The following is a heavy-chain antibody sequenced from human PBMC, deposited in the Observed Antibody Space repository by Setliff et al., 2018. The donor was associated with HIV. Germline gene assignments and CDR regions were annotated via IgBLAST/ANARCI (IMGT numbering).Heavy chain of an antibody. J-gene: IGHJ4*02. V-gene: IGHV4-38-2*01. CDR1: GYSISSDYY. D-gene: IGHD3-16*01. Sequence: SETLSLTCAVSGYSISSDYYWGWIRQPPGKGLEWIGSFSPRGRTYQNGSLKSRVTISIDTSKNQFSLQLTSVTAADTAVYYCVNPSGAMGDFDSWGQGTLVTVSS. CDR2: FSPRGRT. CDR3: VNPSGAMGDFDS.